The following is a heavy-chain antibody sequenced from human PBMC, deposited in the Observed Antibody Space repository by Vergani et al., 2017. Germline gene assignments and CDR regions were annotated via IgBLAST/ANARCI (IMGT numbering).Heavy chain of an antibody. Sequence: QVTLKESGPALVKPTQTLTLTCTFSGLSLTTYGMRVSWIRQPPGKALEWLARIDLDVDTYYRTSLRTRLTISKDTFKNQVALTMTNMDPVDTATYYCARTLSDSRGYYLDYWGQGTLVTVSS. CDR2: IDLDVDT. V-gene: IGHV2-70*04. CDR3: ARTLSDSRGYYLDY. D-gene: IGHD3-22*01. J-gene: IGHJ4*02. CDR1: GLSLTTYGMR.